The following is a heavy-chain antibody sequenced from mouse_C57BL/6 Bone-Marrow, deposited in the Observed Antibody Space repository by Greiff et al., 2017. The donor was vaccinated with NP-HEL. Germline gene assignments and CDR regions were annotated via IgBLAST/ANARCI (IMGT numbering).Heavy chain of an antibody. Sequence: DVKLQESGPGLVKPSQSLSLTCSVTGYSITSGYYWNWIRQFPGNKLEWMGYISYDGSNNYNPSLKNRISITRDTSKNQFFLKLNSVTTEDTATYYCARDCMDYWGQGTSVTVSS. V-gene: IGHV3-6*01. CDR2: ISYDGSN. CDR1: GYSITSGYY. J-gene: IGHJ4*01. CDR3: ARDCMDY.